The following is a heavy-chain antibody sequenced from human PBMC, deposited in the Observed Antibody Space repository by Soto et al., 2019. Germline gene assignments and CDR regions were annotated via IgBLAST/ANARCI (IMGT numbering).Heavy chain of an antibody. Sequence: VQVVESGGGLVKPGGSLRLSCAASGFTFSDYYMSWIRQAPGKGLVWVSFISSSGDSTKYADSVKGRFTISRDNAKNSLYLQLNSLRAEDTAVYYCARGGVKGTTSRGQVYNWGQGTLVTVSS. J-gene: IGHJ4*02. V-gene: IGHV3-11*06. CDR2: ISSSGDST. CDR1: GFTFSDYY. D-gene: IGHD1-7*01. CDR3: ARGGVKGTTSRGQVYN.